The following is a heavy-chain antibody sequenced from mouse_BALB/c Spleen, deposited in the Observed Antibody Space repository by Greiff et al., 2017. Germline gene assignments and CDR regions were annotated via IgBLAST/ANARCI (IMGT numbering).Heavy chain of an antibody. J-gene: IGHJ4*01. V-gene: IGHV14-3*02. CDR3: ARGYGNYGAMDY. Sequence: VQLQQSGAELVKPGASVKLSCTASGFNIKDTYIHWVKQRPEQGLEWIGRIDPANGNTKYDPKFQGKATITADTSSNTAYLQLSSLTSEDTAVYYCARGYGNYGAMDYWGQGTSVTVSS. D-gene: IGHD2-1*01. CDR2: IDPANGNT. CDR1: GFNIKDTY.